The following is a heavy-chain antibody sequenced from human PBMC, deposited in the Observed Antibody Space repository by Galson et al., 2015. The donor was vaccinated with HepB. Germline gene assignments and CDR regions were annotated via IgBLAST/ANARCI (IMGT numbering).Heavy chain of an antibody. D-gene: IGHD2-2*01. Sequence: SVKVSCKASGGTFSSYAISWVRQAPGQGLEWMGGIIPIFGIANYAQKFQGRVTITADKSTSTAYMELSSLRSEDTAVYYCARDSCSSTSCYRPGRGWFDPWGQGTLVTVSS. CDR3: ARDSCSSTSCYRPGRGWFDP. V-gene: IGHV1-69*10. CDR1: GGTFSSYA. J-gene: IGHJ5*02. CDR2: IIPIFGIA.